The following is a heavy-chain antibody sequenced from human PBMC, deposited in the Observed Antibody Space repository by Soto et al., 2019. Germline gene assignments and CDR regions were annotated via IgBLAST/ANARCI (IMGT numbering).Heavy chain of an antibody. V-gene: IGHV3-30*18. Sequence: GGSLRLSCAASGFTFSTFAMHWVRQAPGKGLEWVAVISNDGITKYYADSVKGRFTISRDNSNNTLYLEMNSLRADDTAVYYCSKDLDGLQGLVDSSFCFDYWGQGTLVTVSS. CDR1: GFTFSTFA. CDR3: SKDLDGLQGLVDSSFCFDY. J-gene: IGHJ4*02. D-gene: IGHD3-16*02. CDR2: ISNDGITK.